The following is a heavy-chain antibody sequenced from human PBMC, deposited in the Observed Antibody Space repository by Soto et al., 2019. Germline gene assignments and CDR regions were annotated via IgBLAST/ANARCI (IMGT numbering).Heavy chain of an antibody. CDR2: IWYDGSNK. CDR1: GFTFSSYG. D-gene: IGHD3-3*01. V-gene: IGHV3-33*01. Sequence: LRLSCAASGFTFSSYGMHWVRQAPGKGLEWVAVIWYDGSNKYYADSVKGRFTISRDNSKNTLYLQMNSLRAEDTAVYYCARAYYDFWSGYSWSHYYYGMDVWGQGTTVTVSS. J-gene: IGHJ6*02. CDR3: ARAYYDFWSGYSWSHYYYGMDV.